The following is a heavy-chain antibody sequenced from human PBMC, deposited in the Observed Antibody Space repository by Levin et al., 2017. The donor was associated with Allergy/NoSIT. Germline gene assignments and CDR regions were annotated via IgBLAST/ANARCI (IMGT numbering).Heavy chain of an antibody. CDR2: IIPILGIA. CDR1: GGTFSSYA. D-gene: IGHD2-2*01. V-gene: IGHV1-69*04. J-gene: IGHJ3*02. CDR3: AREQMYCSSTSCLPYDAFDI. Sequence: ASVKVSCKASGGTFSSYAISWVRQAPGQGLEWMGRIIPILGIANYAQKFQGRVTITADKSTSTAYMELSSLRSEDTAVYYCAREQMYCSSTSCLPYDAFDIWGQGTMVTVSS.